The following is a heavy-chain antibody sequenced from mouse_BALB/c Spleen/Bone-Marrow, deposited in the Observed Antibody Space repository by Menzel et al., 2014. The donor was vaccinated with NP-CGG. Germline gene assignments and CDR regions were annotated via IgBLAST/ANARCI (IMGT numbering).Heavy chain of an antibody. D-gene: IGHD4-1*01. CDR1: GYTFTDYA. CDR2: ISTFSGNT. CDR3: ARETGRGYFDY. V-gene: IGHV1-67*01. Sequence: QVQLKESWPELVRPGVSGKISCKGSGYTFTDYAMHWVKQSHAKSLERIGVISTFSGNTNYNQKFKGKATMTVDKSSSTAYMELARLTSEDSAIYYCARETGRGYFDYWGQGTTLTVSS. J-gene: IGHJ2*01.